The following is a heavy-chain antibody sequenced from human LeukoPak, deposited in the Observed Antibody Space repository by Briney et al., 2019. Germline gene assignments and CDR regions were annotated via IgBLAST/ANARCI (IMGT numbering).Heavy chain of an antibody. CDR3: ARLDGTPWTYYFDH. CDR1: GGSISSYY. D-gene: IGHD3/OR15-3a*01. V-gene: IGHV4-59*08. J-gene: IGHJ4*02. Sequence: SETLSLTCTVSGGSISSYYWSWIRQPPGKGLEWIGYIYYSGSTNYNPSLKSRVTISVDTSKNQFSLKLSSVTAADTAVYYCARLDGTPWTYYFDHWGQGTLVTVSS. CDR2: IYYSGST.